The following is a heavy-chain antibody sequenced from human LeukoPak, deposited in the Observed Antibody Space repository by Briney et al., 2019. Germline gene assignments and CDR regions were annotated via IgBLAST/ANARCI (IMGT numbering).Heavy chain of an antibody. D-gene: IGHD1-26*01. CDR3: ASRLQTSWVMDV. J-gene: IGHJ6*02. Sequence: SETLSLTCTVSGGSSSSYYWSWIRQSPGKGLEWIGYIYYSGSTNYNPSLKSRVTMSVDTSKNQFSLMLSSVTAAGTAVYYCASRLQTSWVMDVWGQGTTVTVSS. V-gene: IGHV4-59*01. CDR1: GGSSSSYY. CDR2: IYYSGST.